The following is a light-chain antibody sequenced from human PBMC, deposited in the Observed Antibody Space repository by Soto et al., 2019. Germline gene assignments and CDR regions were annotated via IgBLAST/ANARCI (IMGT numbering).Light chain of an antibody. CDR1: QSVLYTSNNKHY. Sequence: DIVMTQSPDSLSVSLGERATINFKSSQSVLYTSNNKHYLAWYPQKPGQPPKLLIYWASTRESGVPDRFSGSGSGTDFTLTISSLQAEDVAVYYCQQYYSTPLTFGGGTKVDIK. J-gene: IGKJ4*01. CDR2: WAS. CDR3: QQYYSTPLT. V-gene: IGKV4-1*01.